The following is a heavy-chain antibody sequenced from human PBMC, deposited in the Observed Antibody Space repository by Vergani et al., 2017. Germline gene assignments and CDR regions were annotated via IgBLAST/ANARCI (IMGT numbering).Heavy chain of an antibody. CDR2: IYYSGST. CDR3: ARDQPTVVAFDI. D-gene: IGHD4-23*01. Sequence: QVQLQESGPGLVKPSQTLYLTCTVSGGSISSGDYYWSWIRQPPGKGLEWIGYIYYSGSTYYNPSLKSRVTISVDTSKTHFSLKLSSVTAADTSVYYCARDQPTVVAFDIWGQGTMVTVSS. J-gene: IGHJ3*02. V-gene: IGHV4-31*03. CDR1: GGSISSGDYY.